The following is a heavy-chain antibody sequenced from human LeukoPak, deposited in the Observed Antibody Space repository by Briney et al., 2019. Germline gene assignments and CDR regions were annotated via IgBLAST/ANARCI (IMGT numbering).Heavy chain of an antibody. D-gene: IGHD2/OR15-2a*01. Sequence: GGSLRLSCVASGFTLDAYAMHWVRQVRGKGLEWVSLINADGSRTYYADSVKGRFTISRDNYKNSLYLQMTSLRPEDSALYYCATWAFYHGLDVWGRGTTVTVSS. CDR1: GFTLDAYA. CDR2: INADGSRT. CDR3: ATWAFYHGLDV. J-gene: IGHJ6*02. V-gene: IGHV3-43*02.